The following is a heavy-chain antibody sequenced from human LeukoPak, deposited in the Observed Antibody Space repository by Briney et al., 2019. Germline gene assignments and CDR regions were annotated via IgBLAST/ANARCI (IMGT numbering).Heavy chain of an antibody. CDR2: ISAYNGNT. CDR1: GYTFTSYG. CDR3: ARERSTDRRYYYYMDV. D-gene: IGHD4-11*01. J-gene: IGHJ6*03. Sequence: ASVKVSCKASGYTFTSYGISWVRQAPGQGLEWMGWISAYNGNTNYAQKFQGRVTITADKSTSTAYMELSSLRSEDTAVYYCARERSTDRRYYYYMDVWGKGTTVTVSS. V-gene: IGHV1-18*01.